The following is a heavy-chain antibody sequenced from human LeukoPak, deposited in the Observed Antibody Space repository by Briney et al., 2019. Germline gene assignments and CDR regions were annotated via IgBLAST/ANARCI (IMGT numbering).Heavy chain of an antibody. CDR2: IIPKNGDT. V-gene: IGHV1-2*02. Sequence: GASVKVSCKASGYTFTGYYMHWLRQAPGQGLEWMGWIIPKNGDTNYAQKFRDRVTMTRDTSIGTAYMEINSLTSDDTAVYYCARGVLLQGRGAFDIWGQGAMVTVSS. CDR1: GYTFTGYY. CDR3: ARGVLLQGRGAFDI. D-gene: IGHD3-10*01. J-gene: IGHJ3*02.